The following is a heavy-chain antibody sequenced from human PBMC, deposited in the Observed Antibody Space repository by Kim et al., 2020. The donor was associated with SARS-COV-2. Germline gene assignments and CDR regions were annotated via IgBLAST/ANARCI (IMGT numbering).Heavy chain of an antibody. CDR3: ARGGDGDYVYWFDP. D-gene: IGHD4-17*01. Sequence: AQKLQGRVTMTPDTSTSTAYMELRSLRSDDTAVYYCARGGDGDYVYWFDPWGQGTLVTVSS. V-gene: IGHV1-18*01. J-gene: IGHJ5*02.